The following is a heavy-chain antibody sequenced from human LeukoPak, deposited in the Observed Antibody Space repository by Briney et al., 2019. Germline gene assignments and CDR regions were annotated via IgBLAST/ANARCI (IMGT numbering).Heavy chain of an antibody. J-gene: IGHJ4*02. Sequence: GGSLRLSCAASGFTFSSYGMHWVRQAPGKGLEWVAVISYDGGNKYYADSVKGRFTISRDNSKNTLYLQMNSLRAEDTAVYYCAKGDGSSSLIYYFDYWGQGTLVTVSS. CDR2: ISYDGGNK. CDR3: AKGDGSSSLIYYFDY. V-gene: IGHV3-30*18. CDR1: GFTFSSYG. D-gene: IGHD6-6*01.